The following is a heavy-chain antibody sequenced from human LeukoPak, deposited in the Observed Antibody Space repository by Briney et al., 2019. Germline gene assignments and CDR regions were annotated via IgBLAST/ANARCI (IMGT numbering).Heavy chain of an antibody. J-gene: IGHJ3*02. D-gene: IGHD2-15*01. CDR3: ARVGGGGSFDAFDI. Sequence: GRSLRLSCAASGFTFSSYAMHWVRQAPGKGLEWVAVISYDGSNKYYADSVKGRFTISRDNSKNTLYLQMNSLRAEDTAVYYCARVGGGGSFDAFDIWGQGTMVTVSS. CDR2: ISYDGSNK. V-gene: IGHV3-30-3*01. CDR1: GFTFSSYA.